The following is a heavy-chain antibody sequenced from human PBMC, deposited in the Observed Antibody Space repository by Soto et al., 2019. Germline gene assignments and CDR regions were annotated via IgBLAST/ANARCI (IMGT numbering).Heavy chain of an antibody. Sequence: PGGSLRLSCAASGFTFSSYGMHWVRQAPGKGLEWVAVISYDGSNKYYADSVKGRFTISRDNSKNTLYLQMNSLRAEDTAVYYCAKIRIAVAGSRAGSDYWGQGTLVTVSS. CDR3: AKIRIAVAGSRAGSDY. J-gene: IGHJ4*02. CDR1: GFTFSSYG. CDR2: ISYDGSNK. V-gene: IGHV3-30*18. D-gene: IGHD6-19*01.